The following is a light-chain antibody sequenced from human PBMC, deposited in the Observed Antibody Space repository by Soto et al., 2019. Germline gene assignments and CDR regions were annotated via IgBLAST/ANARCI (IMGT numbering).Light chain of an antibody. Sequence: DSQMTQSPSSLSASVGDRVTITCRASQSISSYLNWYQQKPGKAPKLLIYAASSLQSGVPSRFSGSGSGTDFTLTISSLQPEDFATYYCQQSYSTTPTFGQGTKVDIK. CDR1: QSISSY. CDR2: AAS. J-gene: IGKJ1*01. CDR3: QQSYSTTPT. V-gene: IGKV1-39*01.